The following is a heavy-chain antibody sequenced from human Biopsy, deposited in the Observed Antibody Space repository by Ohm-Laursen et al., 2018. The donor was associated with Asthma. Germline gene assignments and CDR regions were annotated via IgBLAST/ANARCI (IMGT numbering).Heavy chain of an antibody. CDR2: IDWDDDK. V-gene: IGHV2-70*04. CDR1: GLSLSKTGMR. CDR3: AREQQLGNFDY. J-gene: IGHJ4*02. Sequence: TQTLTLTCTLSGLSLSKTGMRVSWIRQPPGKALEWLARIDWDDDKFYSASLKTRLTISKDTSKNQVVLAMTTMDPVDTATYYCAREQQLGNFDYWGQGTLVTVSS. D-gene: IGHD6-13*01.